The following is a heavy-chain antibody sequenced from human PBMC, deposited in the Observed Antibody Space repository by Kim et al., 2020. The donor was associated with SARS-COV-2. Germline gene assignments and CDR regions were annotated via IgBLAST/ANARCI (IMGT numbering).Heavy chain of an antibody. Sequence: SETLSLTCTVSGGSISSSSYYWGWIRQPPGKGLEWIGSIYYSGSTYYNPSLKSRVTISVDTSKNQFSLKLSSVTAADTAVYYCARAPRGAPYNWFDPWGQGTLVTVSS. J-gene: IGHJ5*02. CDR1: GGSISSSSYY. CDR3: ARAPRGAPYNWFDP. V-gene: IGHV4-39*07. CDR2: IYYSGST.